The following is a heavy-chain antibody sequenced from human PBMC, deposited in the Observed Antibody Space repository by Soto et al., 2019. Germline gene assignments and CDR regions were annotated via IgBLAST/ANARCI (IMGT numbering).Heavy chain of an antibody. V-gene: IGHV3-48*01. CDR3: ASSVRGVSDY. D-gene: IGHD3-10*01. Sequence: EVQLVESGGGLVQPGGSLRLSCAASGFTFGSYSMNWVRQAPGKGLEWISYISSSGNTIYYADSVKGRFAISRDNGKNSLYLQMNSLRAEDRAVYYCASSVRGVSDYCGQGTLVTVSS. CDR1: GFTFGSYS. CDR2: ISSSGNTI. J-gene: IGHJ4*02.